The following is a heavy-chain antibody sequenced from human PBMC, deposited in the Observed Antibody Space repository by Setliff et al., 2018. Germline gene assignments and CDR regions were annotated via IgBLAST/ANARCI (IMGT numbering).Heavy chain of an antibody. J-gene: IGHJ4*02. CDR1: GYSISSGYY. D-gene: IGHD3-3*01. Sequence: SETLSLTCAVSGYSISSGYYWGWIRQPPGKGLEWIGSIYHSGSTYYNPSLKSRVTISVDTSKNQFSLKLSSVTAADTAVYYCARVGLYYDFWSGYYTEAYYFDYWGQGTLVTVSS. CDR3: ARVGLYYDFWSGYYTEAYYFDY. V-gene: IGHV4-38-2*01. CDR2: IYHSGST.